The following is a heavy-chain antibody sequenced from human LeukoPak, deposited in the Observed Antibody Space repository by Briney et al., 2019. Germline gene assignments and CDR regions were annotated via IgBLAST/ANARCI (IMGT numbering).Heavy chain of an antibody. CDR3: ATEYCASSSCRFDS. CDR2: IYYSGST. D-gene: IGHD2-2*01. Sequence: SETLSLTCTVSGGSISSSSYYWGWIRQPPGKGLEWIGSIYYSGSTYYNPSFKSRVTISLDTSKKQFSLKLTSVTAADTAIYYCATEYCASSSCRFDSWGQGTLVTVSS. J-gene: IGHJ4*02. CDR1: GGSISSSSYY. V-gene: IGHV4-39*07.